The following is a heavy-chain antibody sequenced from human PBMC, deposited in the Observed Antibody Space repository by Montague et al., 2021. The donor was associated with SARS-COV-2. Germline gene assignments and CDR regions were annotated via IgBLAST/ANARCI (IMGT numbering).Heavy chain of an antibody. CDR1: GFSLSTSGMC. CDR3: ARISYGLGMGFDY. CDR2: IDWDDDK. D-gene: IGHD3-10*01. J-gene: IGHJ4*02. Sequence: PALVKPTQTLTLTCTFAGFSLSTSGMCVSWIRQPPGKALEWLARIDWDDDKYYSTSLKTRLTISKDTSKNQVVLTMTNMDPVDTATYYCARISYGLGMGFDYWGQGTLVTVSS. V-gene: IGHV2-70*11.